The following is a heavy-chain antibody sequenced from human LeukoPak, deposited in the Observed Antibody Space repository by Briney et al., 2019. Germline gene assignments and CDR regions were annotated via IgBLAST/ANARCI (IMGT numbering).Heavy chain of an antibody. Sequence: KSSETLSLTCTVSGGSISSGGYYWSWIRQPPGKGLEWIGYIYHSGSTYYNPSLKSRVTISVDRSKNQFSLKLSSVTAADTAVYYCARGPDYYDSRGYLGRVDWGQGTLVTVSS. CDR3: ARGPDYYDSRGYLGRVD. V-gene: IGHV4-30-2*01. J-gene: IGHJ4*02. CDR2: IYHSGST. D-gene: IGHD3-22*01. CDR1: GGSISSGGYY.